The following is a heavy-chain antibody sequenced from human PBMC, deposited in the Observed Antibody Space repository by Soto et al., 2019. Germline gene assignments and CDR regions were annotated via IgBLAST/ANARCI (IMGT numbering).Heavy chain of an antibody. V-gene: IGHV3-23*01. D-gene: IGHD6-13*01. Sequence: LRLSCAASGFTFSSYAMSWVRQAPGKGLEWVSAISGSGGSTYYADSVKGRFTISRDNSKNTLYLQMNSLRAEDTAVYYCAKDRHLDSSSWPDYWGQGTLVTVSS. CDR2: ISGSGGST. CDR3: AKDRHLDSSSWPDY. CDR1: GFTFSSYA. J-gene: IGHJ4*02.